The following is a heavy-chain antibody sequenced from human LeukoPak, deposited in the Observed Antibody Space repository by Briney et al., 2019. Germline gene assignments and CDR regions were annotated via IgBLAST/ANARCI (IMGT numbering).Heavy chain of an antibody. Sequence: AGGSLRLSCAASGFTFSNYNMNWVRQAPGKGLEWVSYISSSSSSIHYADSVKGRFTISRDNAKNSLYLQMNSLRAEDTAVYYCARVSGADLSDYWGQGTLVTVSS. CDR1: GFTFSNYN. D-gene: IGHD1-26*01. J-gene: IGHJ4*02. V-gene: IGHV3-48*04. CDR2: ISSSSSSI. CDR3: ARVSGADLSDY.